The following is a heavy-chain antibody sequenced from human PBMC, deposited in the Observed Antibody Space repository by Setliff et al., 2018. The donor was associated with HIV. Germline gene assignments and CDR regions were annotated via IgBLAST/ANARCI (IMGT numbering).Heavy chain of an antibody. D-gene: IGHD1-1*01. Sequence: GGSLRLSCEASGFTFSTYGMNWVCHAPGKGLEWVAQISSSGFPIYYADSVKGRFTISRDNAKNSLFLQMNSLRAEDTAVYYCARDLDYYFDYWGQGTLVTVSS. CDR1: GFTFSTYG. J-gene: IGHJ4*02. CDR3: ARDLDYYFDY. V-gene: IGHV3-48*04. CDR2: ISSSGFPI.